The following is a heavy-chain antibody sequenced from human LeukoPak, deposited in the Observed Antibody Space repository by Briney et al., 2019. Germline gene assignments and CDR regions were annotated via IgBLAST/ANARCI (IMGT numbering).Heavy chain of an antibody. D-gene: IGHD3-16*02. CDR2: INPNSGGT. V-gene: IGHV1-2*02. Sequence: ASVKVSCKASGYTFTGYYMHWVRQAPGQGLKWMGWINPNSGGTNYAQKFQGRVTMTRDTSISTAYMELSRLRSDDTAVYYCARVNPYDYVWGSYRYLYYFDYWGQGTLVTVSS. CDR1: GYTFTGYY. J-gene: IGHJ4*02. CDR3: ARVNPYDYVWGSYRYLYYFDY.